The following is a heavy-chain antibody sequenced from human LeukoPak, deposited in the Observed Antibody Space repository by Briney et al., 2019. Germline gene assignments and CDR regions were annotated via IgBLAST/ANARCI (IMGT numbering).Heavy chain of an antibody. J-gene: IGHJ4*02. D-gene: IGHD1-1*01. CDR3: ARDPPGTGHYFDY. CDR1: GFTFSSSS. Sequence: PGGSLRLSCAASGFTFSSSSMNWVRQAPGKGREWVSSISSSSSYIYYADSVKGRFTISRDNAKNSLYLQMNSLRAEDTAVYYCARDPPGTGHYFDYWGQGTLVTVSS. CDR2: ISSSSSYI. V-gene: IGHV3-21*01.